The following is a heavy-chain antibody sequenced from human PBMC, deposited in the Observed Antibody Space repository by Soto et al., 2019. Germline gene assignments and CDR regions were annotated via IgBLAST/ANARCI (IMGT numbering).Heavy chain of an antibody. CDR2: IYYSGTT. J-gene: IGHJ4*02. Sequence: QVQLQESGPVLVKPSDTLSLTCAVSGYSISSSNWWGWIRQPPGKGLEWIGYIYYSGTTYYNPSLKSRVTMSVDTSKNQCSLKLTSVTAVDTAVYYCARREIQGPIDYWGQGTLVTVSS. D-gene: IGHD1-26*01. CDR1: GYSISSSNW. V-gene: IGHV4-28*01. CDR3: ARREIQGPIDY.